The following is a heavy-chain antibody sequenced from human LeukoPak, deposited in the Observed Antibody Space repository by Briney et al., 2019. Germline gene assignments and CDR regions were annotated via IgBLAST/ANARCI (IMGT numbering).Heavy chain of an antibody. J-gene: IGHJ4*02. V-gene: IGHV4-59*08. CDR3: ARRVAVPGSYYFDY. CDR1: GGSISSYY. D-gene: IGHD2-15*01. Sequence: PSETLSLTCTVSGGSISSYYWTWVRQPPGKGLEWVGFIYYRGATKYNPSLESRVTISLDTSNNQFSLRLNSVTAADTAVYYCARRVAVPGSYYFDYWSQGTLVTVSS. CDR2: IYYRGAT.